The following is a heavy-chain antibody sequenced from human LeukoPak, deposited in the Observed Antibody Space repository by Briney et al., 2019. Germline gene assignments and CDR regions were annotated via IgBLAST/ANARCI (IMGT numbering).Heavy chain of an antibody. CDR3: ARRSEGVGRSGYYTAWFDP. V-gene: IGHV1-18*01. CDR1: GYTFTSYG. D-gene: IGHD3-3*01. Sequence: GASVKVSCKASGYTFTSYGISWVRQAPGQGLEWMGWISAYNGNTNYAQKLQGRVTMTTDTSTSTAYMELRSLRSDDTAVYYCARRSEGVGRSGYYTAWFDPWGQGTLVTVSS. J-gene: IGHJ5*02. CDR2: ISAYNGNT.